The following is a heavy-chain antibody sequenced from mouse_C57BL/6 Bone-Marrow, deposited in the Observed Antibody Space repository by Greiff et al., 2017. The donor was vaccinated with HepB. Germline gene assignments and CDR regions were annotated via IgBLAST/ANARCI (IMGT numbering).Heavy chain of an antibody. CDR3: ARGGWLLPYYFDY. Sequence: QVTLKVCGPGILQSSQTLSLTCSFSGFSLSTSGMGVSWIRQPSGKGLEWLAHIYWDDDKRYNPSLKSRLTISKDTSRNQVFLKITSVDTADTATYYCARGGWLLPYYFDYWGQGTTLTVSS. D-gene: IGHD2-3*01. V-gene: IGHV8-12*01. CDR1: GFSLSTSGMG. J-gene: IGHJ2*01. CDR2: IYWDDDK.